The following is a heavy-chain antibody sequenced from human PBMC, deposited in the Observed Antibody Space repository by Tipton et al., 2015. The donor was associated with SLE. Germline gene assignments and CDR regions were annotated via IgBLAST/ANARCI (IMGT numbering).Heavy chain of an antibody. V-gene: IGHV4-34*01. CDR3: ARYIVVVRYFDY. CDR1: GGSFSSYY. J-gene: IGHJ4*02. Sequence: TLSLTCAVYGGSFSSYYWSWIRQPPGKGLEWIGEINHSGSTNYNPSLKSRVTISVDTSKSQFSLKLSSVTAADTAVYYCARYIVVVRYFDYWGQGTLVTVSS. CDR2: INHSGST. D-gene: IGHD2-21*01.